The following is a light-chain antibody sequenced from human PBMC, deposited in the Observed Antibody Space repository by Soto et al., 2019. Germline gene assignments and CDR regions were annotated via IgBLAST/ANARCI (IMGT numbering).Light chain of an antibody. J-gene: IGKJ2*01. V-gene: IGKV3-20*01. CDR3: QYYGSPLYT. CDR2: SAS. CDR1: QSVSSSY. Sequence: EIVLTQSPGTLSLSPGERATLSCRASQSVSSSYLAWYHHKPGQAPRLLIYSASSRATGIPDRFGGSGSGTDFTLTISRLEPEDFAVYYCQYYGSPLYTFGQGTKLEIK.